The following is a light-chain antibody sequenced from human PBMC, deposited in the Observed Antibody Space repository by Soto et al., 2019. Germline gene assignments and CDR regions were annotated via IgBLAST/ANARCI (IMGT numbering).Light chain of an antibody. V-gene: IGKV3D-15*01. CDR3: QQYNKWPWT. CDR2: DAS. J-gene: IGKJ1*01. CDR1: QSVSSY. Sequence: PGERATLSCRASQSVSSYLAWYQQKPGQAPRLLIYDASKRATGIPARFSGTGSGTEFTLTISSLQSEDFAVYYCQQYNKWPWTFGQGTKVDIK.